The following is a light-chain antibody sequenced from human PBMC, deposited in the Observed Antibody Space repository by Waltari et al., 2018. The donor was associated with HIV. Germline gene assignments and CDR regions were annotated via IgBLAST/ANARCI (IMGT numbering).Light chain of an antibody. Sequence: QSVLTQPPSASGTPGQRVTISCTGTSSDVPFYNYVSWYQLHPGKAPKLIIYEVNNRPSGVSNRFSGSKSDNTASLTISGLQAEDEADYYCSSYTTFSTPVVFGGGTKLTVL. J-gene: IGLJ2*01. CDR1: SSDVPFYNY. CDR3: SSYTTFSTPVV. V-gene: IGLV2-14*01. CDR2: EVN.